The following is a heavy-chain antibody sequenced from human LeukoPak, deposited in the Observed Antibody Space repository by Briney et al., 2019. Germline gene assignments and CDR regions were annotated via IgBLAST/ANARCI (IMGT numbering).Heavy chain of an antibody. CDR1: GGTFSSYA. Sequence: ASVKVSCKASGGTFSSYAISWVRQAPGQGLEWMGRIIPIFGTANYAQKFQGRVTITTDESTSTAYKELSSLRSEDTAVYYCASVTEGGGSSWYDDAFDIWGQGTMVTVSS. J-gene: IGHJ3*02. D-gene: IGHD6-13*01. CDR3: ASVTEGGGSSWYDDAFDI. V-gene: IGHV1-69*05. CDR2: IIPIFGTA.